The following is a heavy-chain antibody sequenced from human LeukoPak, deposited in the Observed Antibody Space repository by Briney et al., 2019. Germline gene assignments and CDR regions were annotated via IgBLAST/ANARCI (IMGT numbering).Heavy chain of an antibody. V-gene: IGHV3-33*01. J-gene: IGHJ4*02. D-gene: IGHD3-22*01. CDR1: GFTFSSYG. CDR2: IWYDGSNK. CDR3: AGDSSGYYYY. Sequence: GSLRLSCAASGFTFSSYGMHWVRQAPGKGLEWGAVIWYDGSNKYYADSVKGRFTISRDNSKNTLYLQINSLRAEDTAVYYCAGDSSGYYYYWGQGTLVTVSS.